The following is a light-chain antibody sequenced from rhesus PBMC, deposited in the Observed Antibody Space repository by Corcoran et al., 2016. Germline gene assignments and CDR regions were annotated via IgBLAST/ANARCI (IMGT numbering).Light chain of an antibody. V-gene: IGKV3-24*01. J-gene: IGKJ4*01. CDR3: LQHSNWPLT. CDR2: GAS. Sequence: EIVMTQSPATLSLSPGERATLSCRASQSVSSSLAWYQQKPGQAPRLRNYGASSRATGIPERFSGSGSGTDVTLTISSLEPEDVAVYYCLQHSNWPLTFGGGTKVELK. CDR1: QSVSSS.